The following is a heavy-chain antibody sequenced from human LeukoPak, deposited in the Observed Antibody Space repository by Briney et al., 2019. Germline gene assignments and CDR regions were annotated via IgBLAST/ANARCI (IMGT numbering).Heavy chain of an antibody. Sequence: ASVTVSCKASGYTFTSYDINWVRQATGQGLEWMGWMNPNSGNTGYAQKFQGRVTMTRNTSISTAYMELSSLRSEDTAVYYCARADIVVVPAAKPDRLYYYYYYMDVWGKGTTVTVSS. CDR1: GYTFTSYD. J-gene: IGHJ6*03. V-gene: IGHV1-8*01. CDR2: MNPNSGNT. D-gene: IGHD2-2*02. CDR3: ARADIVVVPAAKPDRLYYYYYYMDV.